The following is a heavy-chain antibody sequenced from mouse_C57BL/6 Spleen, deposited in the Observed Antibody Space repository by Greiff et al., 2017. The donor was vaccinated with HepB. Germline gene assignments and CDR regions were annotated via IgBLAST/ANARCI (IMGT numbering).Heavy chain of an antibody. J-gene: IGHJ3*01. D-gene: IGHD3-2*02. CDR3: ARGVDSSGYFAY. V-gene: IGHV1-81*01. CDR2: IYPRSGNT. Sequence: QVQLKQSGAELARPGASVKLSCKASGYTFTSYGISWVKQRTGQGLEWIGEIYPRSGNTYYNEKFKGKATLTADKSSSTAYMELRSLTSEDSAVYFCARGVDSSGYFAYWGQGTLVTVSA. CDR1: GYTFTSYG.